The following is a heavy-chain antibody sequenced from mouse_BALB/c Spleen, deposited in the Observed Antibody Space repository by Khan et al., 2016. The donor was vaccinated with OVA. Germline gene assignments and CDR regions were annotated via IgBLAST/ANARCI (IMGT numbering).Heavy chain of an antibody. V-gene: IGHV3-8*02. CDR1: GDSITSGY. CDR2: MIYTGYT. CDR3: GRSADRYGFAY. J-gene: IGHJ3*01. D-gene: IGHD2-14*01. Sequence: EVQLQESGPSLVKPSQTLSLTCSVTGDSITSGYWSWIRKFPGNKLEYMGYMIYTGYTDHNPSLKSRLAITRHTSKNQYYLQLTSVTTEDTATDYWGRSADRYGFAYWGQGTLVTVSA.